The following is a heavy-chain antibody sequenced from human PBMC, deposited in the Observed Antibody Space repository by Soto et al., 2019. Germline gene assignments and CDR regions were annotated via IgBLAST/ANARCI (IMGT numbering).Heavy chain of an antibody. CDR1: GFTLISYS. J-gene: IGHJ4*02. CDR2: ISGSGGGT. Sequence: GGSLRIPCSASGFTLISYSLSWVRQAPGKGLEWVSAISGSGGGTYYADSVKGRLTISRDNSKNTLYLQMNSLRAEDTAVYYCATRRVSGYSSSWFFFFGYWGQGTLVTVSS. V-gene: IGHV3-23*01. D-gene: IGHD6-13*01. CDR3: ATRRVSGYSSSWFFFFGY.